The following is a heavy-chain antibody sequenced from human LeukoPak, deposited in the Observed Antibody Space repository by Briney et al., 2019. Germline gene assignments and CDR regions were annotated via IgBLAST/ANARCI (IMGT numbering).Heavy chain of an antibody. Sequence: GGSLRLSCAASGFTFSSYGMHWVRQAPGKGLEWVAVIWYDGSNKYYADSVKGRFTISRDNSKNTLYLQMNSLRAEDTAVYYCAAGRDDYNIPIDYWGQGTLVTVSS. J-gene: IGHJ4*02. CDR2: IWYDGSNK. CDR3: AAGRDDYNIPIDY. D-gene: IGHD4-4*01. CDR1: GFTFSSYG. V-gene: IGHV3-33*01.